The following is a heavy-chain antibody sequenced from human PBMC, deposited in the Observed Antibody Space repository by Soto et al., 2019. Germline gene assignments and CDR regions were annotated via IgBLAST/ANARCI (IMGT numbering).Heavy chain of an antibody. CDR1: GFTFSSYA. CDR2: ISYDGSNK. V-gene: IGHV3-30-3*01. D-gene: IGHD3-10*01. CDR3: ARDHYGSGYYYYGMDV. Sequence: QVQLVESGGGVVQPGRSLRLSCAASGFTFSSYAMHWVRQAPGKGLEWVAVISYDGSNKYYADSVKGRFTISRDNSKNTLYLQMNSLRAEDTAVYYCARDHYGSGYYYYGMDVW. J-gene: IGHJ6*01.